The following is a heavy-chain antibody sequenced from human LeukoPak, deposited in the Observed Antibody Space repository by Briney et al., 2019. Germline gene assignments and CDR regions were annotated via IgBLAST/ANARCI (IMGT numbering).Heavy chain of an antibody. Sequence: PGGSLRLSCAASGFTFSRYWMTWVRQTPGKGLEWVANINQDASEKYYVDSVKGRFTISRDNAKNSLFVQMNSLRAEDTAVYYCAREGGSGWSLDYWGQGTLVTVSS. D-gene: IGHD6-19*01. CDR3: AREGGSGWSLDY. CDR1: GFTFSRYW. V-gene: IGHV3-7*03. J-gene: IGHJ4*02. CDR2: INQDASEK.